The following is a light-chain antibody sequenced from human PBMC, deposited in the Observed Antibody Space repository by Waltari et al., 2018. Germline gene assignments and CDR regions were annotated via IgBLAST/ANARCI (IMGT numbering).Light chain of an antibody. CDR1: KFGAKY. Sequence: SYELTQPPSVSVSPGQTARITCSVDKFGAKYAFWYQQKPGQAPVLVIYKDSNRPSGIPERFSGSNSGNTATLTISGTQAMDEADYYCQAWDSSTAVFGGGTKLTVL. CDR2: KDS. V-gene: IGLV3-1*01. J-gene: IGLJ2*01. CDR3: QAWDSSTAV.